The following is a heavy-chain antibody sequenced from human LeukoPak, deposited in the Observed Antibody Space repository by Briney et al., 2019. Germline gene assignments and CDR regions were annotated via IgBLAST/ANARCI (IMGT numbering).Heavy chain of an antibody. D-gene: IGHD2-15*01. CDR3: ATARFCSGGACYAGH. Sequence: GEALKISCKGSGYSFTTSWNGWVCQMPGKGLEWRGILYYGYSDTRYRPSFQGPVTNPDEQPLSTTYLQWDSPKASDTAMYYCATARFCSGGACYAGHWGQGTLVTVSS. CDR2: LYYGYSDT. V-gene: IGHV5-51*04. CDR1: GYSFTTSW. J-gene: IGHJ4*02.